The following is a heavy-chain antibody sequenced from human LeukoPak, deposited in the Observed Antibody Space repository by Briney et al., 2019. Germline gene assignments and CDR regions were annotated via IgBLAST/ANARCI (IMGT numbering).Heavy chain of an antibody. CDR1: GFTVTTYY. V-gene: IGHV3-53*01. Sequence: GGSLRLSCAASGFTVTTYYMSWVRQAPGKGLEWVSIIYAGGTTFYADSVKGRFTISRDNSKNTLFLQMNSLRAEDTAVYYCAGYCSGTSCLGFDYWGQGTLVTVSS. CDR3: AGYCSGTSCLGFDY. J-gene: IGHJ4*02. CDR2: IYAGGTT. D-gene: IGHD2-2*01.